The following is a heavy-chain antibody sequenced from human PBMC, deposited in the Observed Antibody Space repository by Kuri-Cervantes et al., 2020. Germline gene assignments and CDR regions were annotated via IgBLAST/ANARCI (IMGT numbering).Heavy chain of an antibody. V-gene: IGHV4-39*01. CDR2: IYYSGST. Sequence: SETLSLTCTVSGGSISSSSYYWGWIRQPPGKGLEWIGSIYYSGSTYYNPSLKSRVTISVDTSKNQFSLKLSSVTAADTAVYYCARRGYYYDSSGYRAYYFDYRGQGTLVTVSS. D-gene: IGHD3-22*01. CDR3: ARRGYYYDSSGYRAYYFDY. CDR1: GGSISSSSYY. J-gene: IGHJ4*02.